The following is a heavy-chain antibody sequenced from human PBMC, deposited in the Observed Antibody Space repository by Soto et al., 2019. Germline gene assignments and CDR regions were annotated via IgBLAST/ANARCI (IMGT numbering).Heavy chain of an antibody. CDR3: AGAVAANAGGDY. Sequence: SVKVSCKASGGTFSSYAISWVRQAPGQGLEWMGGIIPIFGTANYAQKFQGRVTITADKSTSTAYMELGSLRSEDTAVYYCAGAVAANAGGDYWGQGTLVTVSS. D-gene: IGHD6-19*01. CDR1: GGTFSSYA. J-gene: IGHJ4*02. V-gene: IGHV1-69*06. CDR2: IIPIFGTA.